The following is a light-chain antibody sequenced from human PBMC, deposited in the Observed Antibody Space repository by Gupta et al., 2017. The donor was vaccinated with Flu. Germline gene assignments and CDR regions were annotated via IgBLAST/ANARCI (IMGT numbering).Light chain of an antibody. CDR2: ATS. CDR1: QSVRKW. V-gene: IGKV1-5*03. J-gene: IGKJ1*01. CDR3: QQYNRFST. Sequence: PSTLSASVGDRVTITCRASQSVRKWVAWYQQKPGKAPKLLIYATSTLESGVPSRFSGSGSETEFTLIISSLQPDDSATYYCQQYNRFSTFGQGTKVEV.